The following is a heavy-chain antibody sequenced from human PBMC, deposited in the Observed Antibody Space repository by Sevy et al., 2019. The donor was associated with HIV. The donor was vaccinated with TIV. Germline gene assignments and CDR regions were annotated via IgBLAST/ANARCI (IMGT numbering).Heavy chain of an antibody. D-gene: IGHD3-10*01. CDR3: AKGPTGDRRITMVRGVNRDYYYYMDV. CDR1: GFTFDDYA. J-gene: IGHJ6*03. V-gene: IGHV3-43D*04. CDR2: ISWDGGGT. Sequence: GGSLRLSCAASGFTFDDYAMHWVRQAPGKGLEWVSLISWDGGGTYYADSVKGRFTISRDNSKNSLYLQMNSLRAEDTALYYCAKGPTGDRRITMVRGVNRDYYYYMDVWGKGTTVTVSS.